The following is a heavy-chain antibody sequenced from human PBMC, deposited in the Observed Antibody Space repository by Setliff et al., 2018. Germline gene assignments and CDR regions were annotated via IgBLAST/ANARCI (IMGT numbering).Heavy chain of an antibody. Sequence: ASVKVSCKASGGTFSSYGISWVRQAPGQGLEWMGGTIPIFGTTDYAQKFQGRVTIITDESTSTAFMQLSSLTSEDTAVYYCVREGVDTRSSTDYRYYMDVWGKGTTVTVSS. V-gene: IGHV1-69*05. CDR1: GGTFSSYG. J-gene: IGHJ6*03. CDR2: TIPIFGTT. D-gene: IGHD5-18*01. CDR3: VREGVDTRSSTDYRYYMDV.